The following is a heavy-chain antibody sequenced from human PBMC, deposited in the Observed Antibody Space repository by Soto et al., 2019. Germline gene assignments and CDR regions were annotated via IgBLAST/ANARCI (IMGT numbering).Heavy chain of an antibody. Sequence: GGSLRLSCAASGFTFSSNWMHWVRQAPGKGLVWVSRINSDGTTTNYADSVKGRFTISRDNAKNTLYLQMNSLRAEDTAVYYCTRTYIGYSHAHWGQGTLVTVSS. CDR2: INSDGTTT. J-gene: IGHJ4*02. D-gene: IGHD2-15*01. CDR3: TRTYIGYSHAH. V-gene: IGHV3-74*01. CDR1: GFTFSSNW.